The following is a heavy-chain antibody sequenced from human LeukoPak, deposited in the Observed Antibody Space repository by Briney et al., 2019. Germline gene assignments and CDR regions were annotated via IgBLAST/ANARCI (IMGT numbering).Heavy chain of an antibody. Sequence: GSLRLSCTASGFTFSTYAMHWVRQAPGKGLEWVAVISYDGTNKYYADSMKGRFTISRDNSKNTLYLQMNSLRAEDTAVYYCAKDITIFGVVPLGAFDIWGQGTMVTVSS. CDR3: AKDITIFGVVPLGAFDI. J-gene: IGHJ3*02. CDR1: GFTFSTYA. D-gene: IGHD3-3*01. CDR2: ISYDGTNK. V-gene: IGHV3-30-3*02.